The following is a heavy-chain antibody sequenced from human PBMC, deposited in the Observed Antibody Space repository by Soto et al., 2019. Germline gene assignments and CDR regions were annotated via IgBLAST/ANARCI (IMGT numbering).Heavy chain of an antibody. V-gene: IGHV1-69*06. Sequence: QVQLVQSGAEVKKPGSSVKVSCKASGGTFSSYTISWVRQAPGQGLEWMGGIIPIFGTANYAQKFQGRVTITADKSTSTAYMELSSLRSEDTAVYYCAGTGTTWSYYYYGMDVWGQGTTVTVSS. CDR2: IIPIFGTA. CDR3: AGTGTTWSYYYYGMDV. D-gene: IGHD1-7*01. J-gene: IGHJ6*02. CDR1: GGTFSSYT.